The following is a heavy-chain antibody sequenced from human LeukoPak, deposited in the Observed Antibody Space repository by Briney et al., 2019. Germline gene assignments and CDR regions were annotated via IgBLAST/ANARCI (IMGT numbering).Heavy chain of an antibody. CDR1: GFTFSSYA. J-gene: IGHJ6*03. D-gene: IGHD6-19*01. CDR3: ARDRSSGWYGYYYYYYMDV. CDR2: VSGSGGTT. V-gene: IGHV3-23*01. Sequence: GGSLRLSCAASGFTFSSYAMSWVRQAPGKGLEWVSGVSGSGGTTYYADSVKGRFTISRDNAKNSLYLQMNSLRAEDTAVYYCARDRSSGWYGYYYYYYMDVWGKGTTVTVSS.